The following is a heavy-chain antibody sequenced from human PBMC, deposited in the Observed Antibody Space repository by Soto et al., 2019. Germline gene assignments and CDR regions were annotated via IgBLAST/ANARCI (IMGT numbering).Heavy chain of an antibody. J-gene: IGHJ4*02. V-gene: IGHV1-69*13. D-gene: IGHD6-13*01. CDR3: ARDGIAAAGDDY. CDR1: GVTFSSYA. Sequence: GAAVKVSCKASGVTFSSYAISWVRQAPGQGLEWMGGIIPIFGTANYAQRFQGRVTITADESTSTAYMELSSLRSEDTAVYYCARDGIAAAGDDYWGQGTLVTVSS. CDR2: IIPIFGTA.